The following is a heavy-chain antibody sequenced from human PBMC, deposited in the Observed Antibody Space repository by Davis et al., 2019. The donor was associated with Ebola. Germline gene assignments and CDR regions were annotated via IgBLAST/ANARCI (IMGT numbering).Heavy chain of an antibody. J-gene: IGHJ6*03. CDR1: GASMTSYY. D-gene: IGHD2-2*01. CDR3: ARGGRYCSSTSYYYYYYYYMDV. Sequence: PSETMSLTCTVSGASMTSYYWSWIRQAPGKGLEWIGYIAYTGNTIYNPSLESRATISGDTSKKQFSLRLNSVTAADTAVYYCARGGRYCSSTSYYYYYYYYMDVWGKGTTVTVSS. V-gene: IGHV4-59*01. CDR2: IAYTGNT.